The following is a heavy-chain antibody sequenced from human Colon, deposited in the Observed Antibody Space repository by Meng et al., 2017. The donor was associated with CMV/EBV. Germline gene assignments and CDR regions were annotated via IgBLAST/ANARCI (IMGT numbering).Heavy chain of an antibody. V-gene: IGHV3-23*01. CDR3: ATNSYYDFWSGYYGGLDY. Sequence: GESLKISCAASGFTFSSYAMNWVRQAPGKGLEWVSAISGSGGSTYYADSVKGRFTISRDNSKNTLYLQMNSLRAEDTAVYYCATNSYYDFWSGYYGGLDYWGQGTLVTVSS. J-gene: IGHJ4*02. CDR1: GFTFSSYA. D-gene: IGHD3-3*01. CDR2: ISGSGGST.